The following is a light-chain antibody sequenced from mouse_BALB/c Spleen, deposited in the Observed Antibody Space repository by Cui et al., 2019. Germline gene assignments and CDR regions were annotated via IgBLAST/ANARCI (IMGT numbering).Light chain of an antibody. CDR3: QQYHSYTHGYT. V-gene: IGKV4-61*01. J-gene: IGKJ2*01. CDR1: PSASY. Sequence: QIVLTQSPAIMSASPGEKVTISCSASPSASYMYWYQQKPGYSPKPWIYRTSNLASGVPARFSGSGSGTSYSLTISSMEAEDAATDYCQQYHSYTHGYTFGGGTKLEIK. CDR2: RTS.